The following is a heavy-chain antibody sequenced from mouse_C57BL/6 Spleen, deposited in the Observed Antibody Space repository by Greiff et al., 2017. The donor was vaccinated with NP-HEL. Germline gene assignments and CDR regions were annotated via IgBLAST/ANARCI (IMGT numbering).Heavy chain of an antibody. Sequence: QVQLQQSGAELARPGASVKLSCKASGYTFTSYGISWVKQRTGQGLEWIGEIYPRSGNTYYNEKFKGKATLTADKSSSTAYMELRSLTSEDSAVYFCARDLYGNYWYFDVWGTGTTVTVSS. J-gene: IGHJ1*03. CDR2: IYPRSGNT. CDR1: GYTFTSYG. D-gene: IGHD2-1*01. CDR3: ARDLYGNYWYFDV. V-gene: IGHV1-81*01.